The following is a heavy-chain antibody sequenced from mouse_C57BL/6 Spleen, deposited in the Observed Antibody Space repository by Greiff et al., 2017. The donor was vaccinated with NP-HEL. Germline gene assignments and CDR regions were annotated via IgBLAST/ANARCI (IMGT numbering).Heavy chain of an antibody. J-gene: IGHJ3*01. V-gene: IGHV1-52*01. CDR2: IDPSDSET. D-gene: IGHD3-2*02. Sequence: QVQLQQPGAELVRPGSSVKLSCKASGYTFTSYWMHWVKQRPIQGLEWIGNIDPSDSETHYNQKFKDKATLTVDKSFSTAYMQLSSLTSEDSAVYYCARELRLRTFWFAYWGQGTLVTVSA. CDR3: ARELRLRTFWFAY. CDR1: GYTFTSYW.